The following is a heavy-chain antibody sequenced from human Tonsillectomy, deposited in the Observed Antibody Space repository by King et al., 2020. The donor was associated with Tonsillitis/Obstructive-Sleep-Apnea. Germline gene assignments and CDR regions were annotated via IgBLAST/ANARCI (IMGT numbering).Heavy chain of an antibody. CDR2: IKQDGSEK. V-gene: IGHV3-7*03. D-gene: IGHD3-10*01. J-gene: IGHJ4*02. CDR1: GFTFSSHW. CDR3: ARVVGGGIDY. Sequence: VQLVESGGGLVQPGGSLRVSGAASGFTFSSHWMSWVRQAPGKGLEWVANIKQDGSEKHYVDSVKGRFTISRDNAKNSLYLQMNSLRDEDTAVYYCARVVGGGIDYWGQGTLVTVSS.